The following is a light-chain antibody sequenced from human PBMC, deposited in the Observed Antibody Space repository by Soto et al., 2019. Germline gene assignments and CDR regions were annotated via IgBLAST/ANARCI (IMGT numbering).Light chain of an antibody. CDR3: QKYATPPIT. CDR2: DAS. J-gene: IGKJ4*02. V-gene: IGKV3-20*01. CDR1: QSVGKNY. Sequence: EIVLTQSPGTLSLSPGERAALSCRASQSVGKNYLAWYRQKPGQAPRLLIHDASTRATGIPDRISGSGSGTDFALTINRVEPEDFAVYFCQKYATPPITFGGGT.